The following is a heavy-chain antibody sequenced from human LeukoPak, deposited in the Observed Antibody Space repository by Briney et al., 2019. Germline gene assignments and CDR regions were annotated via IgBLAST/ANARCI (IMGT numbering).Heavy chain of an antibody. CDR2: ISSSSSYI. Sequence: PGGSLRLSCAASGFTFSSYSMNWVRQAPGKGLEWVSSISSSSSYIYYADSVKGRFTISRDNAKNSLYLQMNSLRAEDTAVYYCARGRKSSIAAELVDWGQGTQVTVSS. J-gene: IGHJ4*02. D-gene: IGHD6-13*01. CDR3: ARGRKSSIAAELVD. V-gene: IGHV3-21*01. CDR1: GFTFSSYS.